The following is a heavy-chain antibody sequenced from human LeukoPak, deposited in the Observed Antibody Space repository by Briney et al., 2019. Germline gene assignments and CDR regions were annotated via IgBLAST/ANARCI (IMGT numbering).Heavy chain of an antibody. CDR1: GYTFTGYY. J-gene: IGHJ4*02. D-gene: IGHD6-13*01. V-gene: IGHV1-2*02. CDR2: INPNSGGT. CDR3: ARDSSTVAAAGCYFDY. Sequence: GASVKFSCKASGYTFTGYYMHWVRQAPGQGLEWMGWINPNSGGTNYAQKFQGRVTMTRDTSSSTAYIGLSRMRSDDTDVYYCARDSSTVAAAGCYFDYWGQGTLVTVSS.